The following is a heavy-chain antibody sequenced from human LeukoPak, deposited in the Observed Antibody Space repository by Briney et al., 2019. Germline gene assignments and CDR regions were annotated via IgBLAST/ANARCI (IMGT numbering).Heavy chain of an antibody. CDR2: INHSGRT. V-gene: IGHV4-34*01. CDR3: ARDPTTVVTLPYYFDF. J-gene: IGHJ4*02. Sequence: KASETLSLTCAVSGGSFFGSHWNWVRQSPEKGLEWVGDINHSGRTNYNPSLKSRVTISVNASKSHFFLKLTSVTAADTAVFYCARDPTTVVTLPYYFDFWGQGTLVTVSA. D-gene: IGHD4-23*01. CDR1: GGSFFGSH.